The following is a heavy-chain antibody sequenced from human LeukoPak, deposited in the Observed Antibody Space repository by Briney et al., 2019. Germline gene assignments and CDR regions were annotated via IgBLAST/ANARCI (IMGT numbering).Heavy chain of an antibody. CDR2: ISGSGDST. V-gene: IGHV3-23*01. Sequence: GGSLRLSCAASGLIFSTYGMPWVRQAPGKGLEWVSGISGSGDSTYYAESVKGRFTISRDNSKNTLYLQMNSLRADDTAIYYCAKDRGYWGQGTLVTVSS. CDR3: AKDRGY. CDR1: GLIFSTYG. J-gene: IGHJ4*02.